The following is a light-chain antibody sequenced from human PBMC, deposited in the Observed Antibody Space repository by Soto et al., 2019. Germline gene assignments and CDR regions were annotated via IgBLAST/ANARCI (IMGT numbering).Light chain of an antibody. CDR1: QAISTY. Sequence: VIWMTQSPSLLSASIGDRVTISCRLSQAISTYLAWYRQKPGRAPELLIYDASTLASGVPSRFSGSRSGTDFTLTVSSLQPEDFATYYCQQFDDYPFTFGPGTKVDI. CDR3: QQFDDYPFT. CDR2: DAS. J-gene: IGKJ3*01. V-gene: IGKV1D-8*03.